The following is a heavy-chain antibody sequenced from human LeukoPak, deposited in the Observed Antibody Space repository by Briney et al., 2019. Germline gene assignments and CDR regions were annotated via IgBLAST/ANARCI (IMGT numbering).Heavy chain of an antibody. D-gene: IGHD2-2*01. CDR1: VFPFSRYS. CDR3: ARDSPSSTRWGY. V-gene: IGHV3-48*01. J-gene: IGHJ4*02. Sequence: PGGSLRLSCTTSVFPFSRYSMNWVRQAPGKGLEWVSYITSSGDTIYYADSVKGRFTISRDNAKNSLYLQMNSLRAEDTAVYCCARDSPSSTRWGYWGQGTLVTVSS. CDR2: ITSSGDTI.